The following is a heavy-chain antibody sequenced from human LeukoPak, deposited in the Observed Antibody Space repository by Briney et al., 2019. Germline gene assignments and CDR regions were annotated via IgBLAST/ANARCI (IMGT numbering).Heavy chain of an antibody. CDR1: GGSISSYY. D-gene: IGHD5-18*01. V-gene: IGHV4-59*01. Sequence: TSETLSLTCTVSGGSISSYYWSWIRQPPGKGLEWIGYTYYSGSTNYNPSLKSRVTISVDTSKNQFSLKLSSVTAADTAVYYCARTTEGGYTYDYFYYYYMDVWGKGTTVTISS. J-gene: IGHJ6*03. CDR3: ARTTEGGYTYDYFYYYYMDV. CDR2: TYYSGST.